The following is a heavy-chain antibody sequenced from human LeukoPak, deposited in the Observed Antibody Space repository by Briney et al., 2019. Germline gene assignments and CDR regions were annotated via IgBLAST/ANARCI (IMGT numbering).Heavy chain of an antibody. V-gene: IGHV3-21*04. Sequence: GFLRLSCAASGFSFSDYWMTWVRQAPGKGLEWVSSISSSSSYIYYADSVKGRFTISRDNSKNTLYLQMNSLRAEDTAVYYCAREVAAAGAYEYYFDYWGQGTLVTVSS. J-gene: IGHJ4*02. CDR3: AREVAAAGAYEYYFDY. CDR2: ISSSSSYI. CDR1: GFSFSDYW. D-gene: IGHD6-13*01.